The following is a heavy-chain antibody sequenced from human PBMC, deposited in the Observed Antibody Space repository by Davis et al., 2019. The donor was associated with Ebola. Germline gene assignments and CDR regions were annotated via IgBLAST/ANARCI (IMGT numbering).Heavy chain of an antibody. CDR2: IIPIFGTA. Sequence: SVKVSCKASGGTFSSYAISWVRQAPGQGLEWMGGIIPIFGTANYAQKFQGRVTMTRDTSTSTVYMELSSLRSEDTAVYYCAVHYYDSSGTLDYWGQGTLVTVSS. CDR1: GGTFSSYA. D-gene: IGHD3-22*01. CDR3: AVHYYDSSGTLDY. J-gene: IGHJ4*02. V-gene: IGHV1-69*05.